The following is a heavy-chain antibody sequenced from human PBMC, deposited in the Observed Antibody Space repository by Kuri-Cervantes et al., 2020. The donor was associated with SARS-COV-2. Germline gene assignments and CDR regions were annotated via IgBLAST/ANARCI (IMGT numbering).Heavy chain of an antibody. V-gene: IGHV3-30*03. D-gene: IGHD1-1*01. CDR3: TSNDPRRAYYYYGMDV. CDR1: GFTFSSYG. J-gene: IGHJ6*02. Sequence: GGSLRLSCAASGFTFSSYGMHWVRQAPGKGLEWVAVISYDGSNKYYADSVKGRFTISRDNSKNTLYLQMNRLKTEDTAVYYCTSNDPRRAYYYYGMDVWGQGTTVTVSS. CDR2: ISYDGSNK.